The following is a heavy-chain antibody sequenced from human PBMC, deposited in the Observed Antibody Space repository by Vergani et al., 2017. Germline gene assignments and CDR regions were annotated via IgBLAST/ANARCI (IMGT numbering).Heavy chain of an antibody. CDR1: GFTFIMHA. CDR3: AKVGRSEVAGTFGAFDI. Sequence: EVQLVESGGGLVQTGGSLRLSCAASGFTFIMHAMSWVRQAPGKGLEWVSTLSASDRRTHYADSVKGRFTISRDISKNTLFLHMNSLRPEDTAVYYCAKVGRSEVAGTFGAFDIWGQGTMVTVSS. J-gene: IGHJ3*02. V-gene: IGHV3-23*04. D-gene: IGHD6-19*01. CDR2: LSASDRRT.